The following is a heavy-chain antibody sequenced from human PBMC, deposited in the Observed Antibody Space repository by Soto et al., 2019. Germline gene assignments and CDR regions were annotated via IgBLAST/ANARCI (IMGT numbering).Heavy chain of an antibody. V-gene: IGHV4-4*02. D-gene: IGHD1-20*01. CDR2: IYHSGST. Sequence: QVQLQESGPGLVKPSGTLSLTCAVSGGSISSSNWWSWVRQPPGKGLEWIGEIYHSGSTNYNPSLKSRXTIXVXRSKTQFSLKLSSVTAADTAVYYCARDRYLKDAFDIWGQGTMVTVSS. J-gene: IGHJ3*02. CDR3: ARDRYLKDAFDI. CDR1: GGSISSSNW.